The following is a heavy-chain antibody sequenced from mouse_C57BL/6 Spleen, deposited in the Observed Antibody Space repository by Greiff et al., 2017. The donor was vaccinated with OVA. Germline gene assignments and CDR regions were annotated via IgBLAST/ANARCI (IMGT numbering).Heavy chain of an antibody. CDR2: INPGSGGT. V-gene: IGHV1-54*01. CDR1: GYAFTNYL. J-gene: IGHJ3*01. CDR3: AREGEGWFAY. Sequence: QVQLQQSGAELVRPGTSVKVSCKASGYAFTNYLIEWVKQRPGQGLEWIGVINPGSGGTKYNEKFKGKATLTADKSSSTAYMQLSSLTSEDSAVYFSAREGEGWFAYWGQGTLVTVSA.